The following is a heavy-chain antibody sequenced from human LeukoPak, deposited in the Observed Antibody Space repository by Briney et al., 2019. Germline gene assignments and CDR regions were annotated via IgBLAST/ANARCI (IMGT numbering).Heavy chain of an antibody. CDR2: IKEDGTEK. D-gene: IGHD2-15*01. CDR3: ARDRPCSGGSCYSGFDY. CDR1: GFTFSNYW. J-gene: IGHJ4*02. Sequence: GRSLRLSCAASGFTFSNYWMNWVRPAPGKGLEWVAKIKEDGTEKHYVDSVKGRFSMSRDNAKKLLYLQMDRLSAEDTAVYYCARDRPCSGGSCYSGFDYWGQGTLVTVSS. V-gene: IGHV3-7*01.